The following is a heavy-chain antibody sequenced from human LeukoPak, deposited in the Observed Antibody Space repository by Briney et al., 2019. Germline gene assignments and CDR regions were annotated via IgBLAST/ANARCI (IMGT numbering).Heavy chain of an antibody. CDR3: ARDQGTPSSCYGFFTFDY. J-gene: IGHJ4*02. V-gene: IGHV3-74*01. Sequence: GGSLRLSCAASGFTFSSYWMHWVRQAPGKGLVWVSRINSDGSSTNYADSVKGRFTISRDNAKNTLYLQMNSLRAEDTAVYYCARDQGTPSSCYGFFTFDYWGQGTLVTVSS. D-gene: IGHD5-18*01. CDR1: GFTFSSYW. CDR2: INSDGSST.